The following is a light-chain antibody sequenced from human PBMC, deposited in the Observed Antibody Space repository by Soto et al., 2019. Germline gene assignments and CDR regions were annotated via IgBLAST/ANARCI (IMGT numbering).Light chain of an antibody. V-gene: IGKV1-39*01. CDR1: QSIAYY. J-gene: IGKJ2*01. CDR3: QQSSNSPIYS. Sequence: DIQMTQSPSSLSASVGDRVTITCRASQSIAYYLNWFQQKPGKAPKLLIYAASSLQSGVQSRFSGSGSGTDFTLTISSLQHEDFATYYCQQSSNSPIYSFGQGTKLYVK. CDR2: AAS.